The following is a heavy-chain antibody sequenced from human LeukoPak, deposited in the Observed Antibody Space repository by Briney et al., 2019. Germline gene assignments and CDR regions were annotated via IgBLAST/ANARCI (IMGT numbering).Heavy chain of an antibody. D-gene: IGHD3-16*02. CDR1: GFTFNDYA. CDR3: AKDGGRYRFDF. CDR2: IRNDETEI. Sequence: GGSLRLACAASGFTFNDYAMTWVRQAPGEGLEWVSFIRNDETEIHYADFAKGRFTISRDRSKNSVYLQMNSLRPDDTALYYCAKDGGRYRFDFWGQGTMVTVSS. V-gene: IGHV3-30*02. J-gene: IGHJ4*02.